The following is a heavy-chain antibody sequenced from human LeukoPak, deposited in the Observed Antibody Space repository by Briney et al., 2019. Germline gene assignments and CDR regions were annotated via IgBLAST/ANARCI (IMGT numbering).Heavy chain of an antibody. J-gene: IGHJ4*02. D-gene: IGHD5-12*01. CDR1: GGPLSSYY. V-gene: IGHV4-59*08. CDR2: IYSTGSA. Sequence: PSETLSLTCTVSGGPLSSYYWSWIRQPPGKGLEWIGYIYSTGSANYNPSLKSRVTLSVDTAKNQFSLKLNSVTAADTAVYYCARMGGYSGYATHWGQGTLVTVSS. CDR3: ARMGGYSGYATH.